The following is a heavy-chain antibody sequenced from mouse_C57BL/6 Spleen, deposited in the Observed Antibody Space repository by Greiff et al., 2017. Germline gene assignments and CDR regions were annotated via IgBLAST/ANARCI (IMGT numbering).Heavy chain of an antibody. Sequence: VKLQQPGAELVKPGASVKLSCKASGYTFTSYWMHWVQQRPGQGLEWIGMIHPNSGSTNYNEKFKIKATLTVDKSSSTSYMQLSSLTSEYSAVYYCARSTAQATGDYAMDYWGQGTSVTVSS. V-gene: IGHV1-64*01. CDR2: IHPNSGST. D-gene: IGHD3-2*02. CDR3: ARSTAQATGDYAMDY. CDR1: GYTFTSYW. J-gene: IGHJ4*01.